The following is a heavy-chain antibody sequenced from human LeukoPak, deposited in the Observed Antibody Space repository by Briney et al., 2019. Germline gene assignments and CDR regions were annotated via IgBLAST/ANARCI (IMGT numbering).Heavy chain of an antibody. D-gene: IGHD6-13*01. CDR2: IYYSGST. CDR3: ASSSSSSWYSP. V-gene: IGHV4-59*01. CDR1: GGSISSYY. J-gene: IGHJ5*02. Sequence: PSETLSLTCTVSGGSISSYYWSWIRQPPGKRLEWIGYIYYSGSTSYNPSLKSRVTISVDTSKNQISLKLSSVTAADTAVYYCASSSSSSWYSPWGQGTLVTVSS.